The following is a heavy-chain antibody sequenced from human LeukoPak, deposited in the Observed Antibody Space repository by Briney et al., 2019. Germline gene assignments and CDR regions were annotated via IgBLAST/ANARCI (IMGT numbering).Heavy chain of an antibody. Sequence: SETLSLTCTVAGGSISSGSYDWSWIREPAGKGLEWIGRIYTSGSTNYNPSLKSRFTISVDTSKNQFSLKLSSVTAADTAVYYCAREGYYYDSSGSDYWGQGTLVTVSS. CDR2: IYTSGST. V-gene: IGHV4-61*02. D-gene: IGHD3-22*01. CDR1: GGSISSGSYD. J-gene: IGHJ4*02. CDR3: AREGYYYDSSGSDY.